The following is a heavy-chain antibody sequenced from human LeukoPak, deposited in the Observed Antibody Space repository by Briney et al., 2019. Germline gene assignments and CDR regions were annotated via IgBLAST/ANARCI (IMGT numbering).Heavy chain of an antibody. CDR3: ARIRGFGADYYYYYMDV. J-gene: IGHJ6*03. CDR1: GFTFSSYA. V-gene: IGHV3-30*04. Sequence: GRSLRLSCAASGFTFSSYAMHWVRQAPGKGLEWVAVISYDGSNKYYADSVKGRFTISRDNSKNTLYLQMNSLRAEDTAVYYCARIRGFGADYYYYYMDVWGKGTTVTVSS. D-gene: IGHD3-10*01. CDR2: ISYDGSNK.